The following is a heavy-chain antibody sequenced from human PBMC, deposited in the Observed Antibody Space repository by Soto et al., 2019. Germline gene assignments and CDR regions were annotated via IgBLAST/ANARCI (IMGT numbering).Heavy chain of an antibody. J-gene: IGHJ6*02. CDR3: ARGDSTDCSNGVCSFFYNHDMDV. CDR1: GYPFTSYV. D-gene: IGHD2-8*01. CDR2: INPKSGGT. Sequence: ASVKVSCKASGYPFTSYVINWVRQAPGQGLEWLGRINPKSGGTSTAQKFQGWVTMTTDTSISTASMELTRLTSDDTAIYYCARGDSTDCSNGVCSFFYNHDMDVWGQGTTVTVSS. V-gene: IGHV1-2*04.